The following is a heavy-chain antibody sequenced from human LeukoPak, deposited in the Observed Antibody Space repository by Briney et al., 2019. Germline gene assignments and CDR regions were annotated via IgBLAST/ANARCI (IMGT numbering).Heavy chain of an antibody. CDR2: ISWNSGSI. CDR1: GFTFDDYA. J-gene: IGHJ3*02. V-gene: IGHV3-9*03. Sequence: GGSLRLSCAASGFTFDDYAMHWVRLAPGKGLEWVSGISWNSGSIGYADSVKGRFTISRDNAKNSLYLQMDSLRAEDMALYYCAKAGYGSGSVGDAFDIWGQGTMVTVSS. CDR3: AKAGYGSGSVGDAFDI. D-gene: IGHD3-10*01.